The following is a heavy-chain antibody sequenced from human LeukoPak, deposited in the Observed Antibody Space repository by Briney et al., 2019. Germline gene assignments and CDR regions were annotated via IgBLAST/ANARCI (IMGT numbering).Heavy chain of an antibody. Sequence: GESLKISCKGSGYSSSSDWIAWVRPMPGKGLEWMGIIYPGDSDTRYSPSFQGQVTISADKSIITAYLQWSSLKASDTAVYYCARRGSVREFDYWGQGTLVTASS. CDR1: GYSSSSDW. CDR2: IYPGDSDT. D-gene: IGHD2-8*01. V-gene: IGHV5-51*01. J-gene: IGHJ4*02. CDR3: ARRGSVREFDY.